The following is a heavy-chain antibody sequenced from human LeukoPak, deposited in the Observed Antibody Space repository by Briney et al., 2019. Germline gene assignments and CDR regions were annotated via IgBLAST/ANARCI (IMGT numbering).Heavy chain of an antibody. D-gene: IGHD5-24*01. CDR3: AKDLYFPDGYNPSFDY. CDR2: ISGSGGST. J-gene: IGHJ4*02. CDR1: GFTFSSYA. Sequence: GGSLRLSCAASGFTFSSYAMSWVRQAPGKGLEWVSAISGSGGSTYYADSVKGRFTISRDNSKNTLYLQMNSLRAEDTAVYYCAKDLYFPDGYNPSFDYWGQGTLVTVSS. V-gene: IGHV3-23*01.